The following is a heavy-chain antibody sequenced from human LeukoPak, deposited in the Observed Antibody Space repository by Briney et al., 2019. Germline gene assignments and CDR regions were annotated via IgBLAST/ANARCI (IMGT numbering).Heavy chain of an antibody. D-gene: IGHD3-16*02. CDR1: GYTFTSYA. CDR3: ARAGVIARNWFDP. CDR2: INAGNGNT. J-gene: IGHJ5*02. V-gene: IGHV1-3*01. Sequence: ASVKVSCQASGYTFTSYAMHWVRQDPGQRLEWIGLINAGNGNTKYSQKFQGRVTITRDTSASTAYMEVSSLGSEGTAGYYCARAGVIARNWFDPWGQGTLGTVS.